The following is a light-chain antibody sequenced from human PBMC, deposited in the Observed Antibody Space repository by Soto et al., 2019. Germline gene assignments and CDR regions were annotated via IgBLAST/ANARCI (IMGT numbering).Light chain of an antibody. CDR2: GAS. CDR1: QRIATW. J-gene: IGKJ1*01. Sequence: DIQMTQSPSTLSGSVGARVPITCRARQRIATWLAWYQHQPGSAPKLLIYGASTLQSGVPSRFSGSGSGAEFTLTIDNLQPEDFATYYCQQYHLYWTFGPGTKVDIK. CDR3: QQYHLYWT. V-gene: IGKV1-5*01.